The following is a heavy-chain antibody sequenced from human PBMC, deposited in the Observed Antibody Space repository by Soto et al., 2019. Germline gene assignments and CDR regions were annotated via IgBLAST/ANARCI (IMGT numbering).Heavy chain of an antibody. CDR2: SYYSGGT. D-gene: IGHD6-6*01. Sequence: PSETLSLTCTVSGGSISSDYWSWIRQPPGGGLVGSVGSYYSGGTNYNPPLKRRVTISVDTSKHQFSLQLSSVTAADTAVYYCAGYSSSSRPFDYWGQGTLVTVSS. CDR1: GGSISSDY. J-gene: IGHJ4*02. CDR3: AGYSSSSRPFDY. V-gene: IGHV4-59*01.